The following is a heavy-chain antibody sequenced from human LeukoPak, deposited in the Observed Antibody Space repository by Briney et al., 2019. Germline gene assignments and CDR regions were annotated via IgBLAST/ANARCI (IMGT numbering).Heavy chain of an antibody. D-gene: IGHD3-22*01. V-gene: IGHV3-23*01. J-gene: IGHJ4*02. CDR1: GFTISSYA. Sequence: PGGSLRLSCAASGFTISSYAMSRVRQAPGKGLEWVSAISGSGGSTYYADSVKGRFTISRDNSKDTLYLQMNSLRAEDTAVYYCAKHYYDSSGYYYWGQGTLVTVSS. CDR3: AKHYYDSSGYYY. CDR2: ISGSGGST.